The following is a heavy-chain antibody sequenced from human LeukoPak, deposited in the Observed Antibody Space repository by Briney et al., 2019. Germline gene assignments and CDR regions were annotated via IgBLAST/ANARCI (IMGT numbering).Heavy chain of an antibody. CDR3: ARGARTYCSGGTCYSHNWFDP. V-gene: IGHV4-59*12. CDR2: IYYSGNT. D-gene: IGHD2-15*01. CDR1: GDSISTYY. J-gene: IGHJ5*02. Sequence: PSETLSLTCSVSGDSISTYYWNWIRQPPGRGLERIGKIYYSGNTKYNSSLKSRVTISIDTSKNEFSPNLTSVTAADTAVYYCARGARTYCSGGTCYSHNWFDPWGQGTLVTVSS.